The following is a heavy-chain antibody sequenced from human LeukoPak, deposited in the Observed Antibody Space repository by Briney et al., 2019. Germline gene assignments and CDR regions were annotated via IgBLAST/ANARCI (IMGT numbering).Heavy chain of an antibody. CDR2: ISGSGGST. CDR1: GFTFSSYA. V-gene: IGHV3-23*01. J-gene: IGHJ4*02. Sequence: GGSLRLSCAASGFTFSSYAMHWVRQAPGKGLEWVSAISGSGGSTYYADSVKGRFTISRDNSKNTLYLQMNSLRAEDTAVYYCAKDEYDSSGYSDYWGQGTLVTVSS. CDR3: AKDEYDSSGYSDY. D-gene: IGHD3-22*01.